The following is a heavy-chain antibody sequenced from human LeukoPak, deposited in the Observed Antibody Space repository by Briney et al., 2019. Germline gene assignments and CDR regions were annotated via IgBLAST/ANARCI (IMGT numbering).Heavy chain of an antibody. V-gene: IGHV3-7*01. CDR1: GFTFSSYW. Sequence: GGSLRLSCAASGFTFSSYWMSWVRQAPGKGLEWVANIKQDGSEKYYVDSVKGRFTISRDNTKNSLYLQMNSLRAEDTAVYYCARDDCSSISCYHNWFDPWGQGTLVTVSS. CDR2: IKQDGSEK. CDR3: ARDDCSSISCYHNWFDP. J-gene: IGHJ5*02. D-gene: IGHD2-2*01.